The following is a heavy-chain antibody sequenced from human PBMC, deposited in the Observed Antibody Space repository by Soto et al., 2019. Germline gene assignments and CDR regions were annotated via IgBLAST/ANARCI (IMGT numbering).Heavy chain of an antibody. CDR1: GYTFTSYG. CDR2: VSAYNGNT. Sequence: SVKVSCKASGYTFTSYGISWVRQAPGQGLEWMGWVSAYNGNTNYAQKLQGRVTMTTDTSTSTAYMELRSLRSDDTAVYYCARARCISTSCYAGIGYWGQGTLVTVSS. CDR3: ARARCISTSCYAGIGY. D-gene: IGHD2-2*01. V-gene: IGHV1-18*01. J-gene: IGHJ4*02.